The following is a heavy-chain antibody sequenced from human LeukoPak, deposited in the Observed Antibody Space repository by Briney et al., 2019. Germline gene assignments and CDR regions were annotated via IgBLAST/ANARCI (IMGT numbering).Heavy chain of an antibody. CDR1: GFTFSSYA. J-gene: IGHJ4*02. CDR3: AKGLIFSPPIVVVPAAPGDY. CDR2: TSGSGGST. Sequence: PGGSLRLSCAASGFTFSSYAMSWVRQAPGKGLEWVSATSGSGGSTYYADSVKGRFTISRDNSKNTLYLQMNSLRAEDTAVYYCAKGLIFSPPIVVVPAAPGDYWGQGTLVTVSS. V-gene: IGHV3-23*01. D-gene: IGHD2-2*01.